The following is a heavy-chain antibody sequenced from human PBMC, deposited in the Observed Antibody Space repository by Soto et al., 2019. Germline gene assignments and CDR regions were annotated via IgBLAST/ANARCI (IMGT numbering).Heavy chain of an antibody. CDR1: GFIFSEST. J-gene: IGHJ4*02. CDR3: VKQAHGLDGVAFVY. D-gene: IGHD2-15*01. V-gene: IGHV3-64D*06. Sequence: GGSLRLSCSASGFIFSESTIYWVRQVPGKGLEAISAVSTSGRSTYYADSVKDRFTISRDNSKNTLFLQMGSLRPEDTAIYYCVKQAHGLDGVAFVYWGQGTQVTVSS. CDR2: VSTSGRST.